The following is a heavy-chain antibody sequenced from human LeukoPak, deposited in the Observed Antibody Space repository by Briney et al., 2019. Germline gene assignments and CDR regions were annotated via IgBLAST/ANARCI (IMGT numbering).Heavy chain of an antibody. D-gene: IGHD3-22*01. CDR3: ARDHSYYYDSSGLDAFDI. J-gene: IGHJ3*02. CDR2: INPNSGGT. CDR1: GYTFTGYY. Sequence: GASVKVSCKASGYTFTGYYMHWVRQAPGQGLEWMGWINPNSGGTNYAQKFQGRVTMTRDTSISTAYMELSRLRSDDTAVYYCARDHSYYYDSSGLDAFDIWGQGTMVTVSS. V-gene: IGHV1-2*02.